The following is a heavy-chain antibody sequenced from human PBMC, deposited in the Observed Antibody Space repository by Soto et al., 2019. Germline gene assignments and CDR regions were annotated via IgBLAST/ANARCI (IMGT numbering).Heavy chain of an antibody. D-gene: IGHD1-7*01. CDR3: ARDREYHWNYNWFDP. CDR2: ISAYNGNT. V-gene: IGHV1-18*01. J-gene: IGHJ5*02. Sequence: QVQLVQSGAEVKKPGASVKVSCKASGYTFTSYGISWVRQAPGQGLEWMGWISAYNGNTNFAQKLQGRVTMTTETSTSTAYMELRSLRSDATAVYYCARDREYHWNYNWFDPWGQGTLVTVSS. CDR1: GYTFTSYG.